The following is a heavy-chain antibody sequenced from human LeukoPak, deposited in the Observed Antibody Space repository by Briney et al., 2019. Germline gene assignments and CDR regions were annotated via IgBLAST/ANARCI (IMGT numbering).Heavy chain of an antibody. CDR1: GASISNYY. J-gene: IGHJ6*02. CDR3: ARDRYYYYGMDV. Sequence: PSETLSLTCTVSGASISNYYWSWIRQPPGKGLEWIGEINHSGSTNYNPSLKSRVTISVDTSKNQFSLKLSSVTAADTAVYYCARDRYYYYGMDVWGQGTTVTVSS. V-gene: IGHV4-34*01. CDR2: INHSGST.